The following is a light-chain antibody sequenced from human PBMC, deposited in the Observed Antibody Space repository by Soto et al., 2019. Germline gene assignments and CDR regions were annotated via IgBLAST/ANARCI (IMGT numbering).Light chain of an antibody. J-gene: IGLJ1*01. Sequence: QSALTQPHSASRTPGQRVTISCSGSSSNIGSNSVHWFQQVPGTAPKPLIYSSNQRPSGVPERFSGSKSGTSASLAISGLQSEDEADYYCAACDDSLNGHIFGTGTKVTVL. CDR3: AACDDSLNGHI. CDR2: SSN. V-gene: IGLV1-44*01. CDR1: SSNIGSNS.